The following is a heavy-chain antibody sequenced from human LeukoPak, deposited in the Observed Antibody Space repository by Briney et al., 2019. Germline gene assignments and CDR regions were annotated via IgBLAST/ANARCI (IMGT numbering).Heavy chain of an antibody. CDR2: ISSSSSYI. D-gene: IGHD3-9*01. J-gene: IGHJ4*02. CDR1: GFTFSSYS. V-gene: IGHV3-21*04. CDR3: AKRGILTGYYMYYFDY. Sequence: SGGSLRLSCAASGFTFSSYSMNWVRQAPGKGLEWVSSISSSSSYIYYADSVKGRFTISRDNSKNTLYLQMNSLRAEDTAVYYCAKRGILTGYYMYYFDYWGQGTLVTVSS.